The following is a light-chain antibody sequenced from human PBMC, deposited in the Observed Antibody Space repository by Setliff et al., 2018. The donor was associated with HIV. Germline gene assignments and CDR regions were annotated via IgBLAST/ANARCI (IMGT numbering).Light chain of an antibody. Sequence: QSVLTQPPSVSGAPGQRVTVSCTGSSSNIGAGFDVHWYQQLPGTAPKLLIYDNNNRPSGVPDRFSGSKFGTSASLAITGLQAEDEADYYCQSYDSSLSGSYVFGTGTKVTVL. J-gene: IGLJ1*01. V-gene: IGLV1-40*01. CDR1: SSNIGAGFD. CDR2: DNN. CDR3: QSYDSSLSGSYV.